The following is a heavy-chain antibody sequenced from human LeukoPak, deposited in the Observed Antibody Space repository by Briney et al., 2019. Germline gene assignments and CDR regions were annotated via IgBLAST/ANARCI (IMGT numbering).Heavy chain of an antibody. CDR2: ISGSGGAT. D-gene: IGHD6-6*01. CDR1: GFTFSSYA. Sequence: GGSLRLSCAASGFTFSSYAMSWVRQAPGKGLEWVSAISGSGGATYYADSVKGRFTISRDNSKNTLYLQMNRLRVDDTAVYYCAKDGSSSPYYFDHWGQGTLVTVSS. V-gene: IGHV3-23*01. CDR3: AKDGSSSPYYFDH. J-gene: IGHJ4*02.